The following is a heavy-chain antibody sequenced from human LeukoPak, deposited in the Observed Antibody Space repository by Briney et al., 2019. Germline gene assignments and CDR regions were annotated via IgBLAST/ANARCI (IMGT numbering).Heavy chain of an antibody. D-gene: IGHD4-23*01. CDR2: INPDTGGT. Sequence: ASVRVSCQASGYNFKVYHIHWVRQAPEQGLEWMGFINPDTGGTNYASQFRGRVTVTGDTSINTAYSEIRNLRSDDTAIYYCARGWELALSRTYFDYWGQGPLVIVSS. CDR3: ARGWELALSRTYFDY. CDR1: GYNFKVYH. V-gene: IGHV1-2*02. J-gene: IGHJ4*02.